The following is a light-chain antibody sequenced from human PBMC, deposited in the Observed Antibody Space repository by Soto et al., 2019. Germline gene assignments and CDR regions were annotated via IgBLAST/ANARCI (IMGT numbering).Light chain of an antibody. CDR1: SSDVGSYNL. V-gene: IGLV2-23*01. CDR2: EGS. CDR3: CSYAGSSPYV. J-gene: IGLJ1*01. Sequence: QSVLTQPASVSGSPGQSITISCTGTSSDVGSYNLVSWYQQHPGKAPKLMIYEGSKRPSGVSNRFSGSKSGNTASLTISGLQAEDEDDYYCCSYAGSSPYVFGTGTKVTVL.